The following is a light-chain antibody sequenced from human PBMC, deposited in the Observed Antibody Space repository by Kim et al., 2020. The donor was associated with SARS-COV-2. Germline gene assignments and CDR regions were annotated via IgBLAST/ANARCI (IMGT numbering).Light chain of an antibody. CDR1: SSDVGRYNY. CDR3: SSYTSSSAWG. J-gene: IGLJ3*02. V-gene: IGLV2-14*01. Sequence: QSALTQPASVSGSPGQSITISCTGSSSDVGRYNYVSWYQQHPGKAPNLMIYDVSQRPSGISNRFSSSKSGNTASLTISGLQAEDEADYYCSSYTSSSAWGFGGGTQLTVL. CDR2: DVS.